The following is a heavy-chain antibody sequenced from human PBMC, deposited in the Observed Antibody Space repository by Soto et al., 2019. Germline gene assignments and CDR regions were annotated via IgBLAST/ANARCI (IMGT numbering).Heavy chain of an antibody. CDR3: VKVSTFYDILTGYYSTNFFDP. J-gene: IGHJ5*02. Sequence: GGSLRLSCAASGFTLSSCVMTWVRQAPGKGLEWVSGIDTGGGGTYYADSVKGRFTISRDNSKNTLYLQMNSLRPEDTAVYYCVKVSTFYDILTGYYSTNFFDPWGQGTLVTVSS. V-gene: IGHV3-23*01. CDR2: IDTGGGGT. D-gene: IGHD3-9*01. CDR1: GFTLSSCV.